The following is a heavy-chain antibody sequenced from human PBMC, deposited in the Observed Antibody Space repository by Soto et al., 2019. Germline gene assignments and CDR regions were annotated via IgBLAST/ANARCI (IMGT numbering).Heavy chain of an antibody. D-gene: IGHD3-16*01. Sequence: GWSLRLSCAASGFTFSSYAMSWVRQAPGKGLEWVSAISGSGGSTYYADSVKGRFTISRDNSKNTLYLQMNSLRAEDTAVYYCAKDLGVLVYYGMDVWGQGTTVTVSS. V-gene: IGHV3-23*01. J-gene: IGHJ6*02. CDR1: GFTFSSYA. CDR2: ISGSGGST. CDR3: AKDLGVLVYYGMDV.